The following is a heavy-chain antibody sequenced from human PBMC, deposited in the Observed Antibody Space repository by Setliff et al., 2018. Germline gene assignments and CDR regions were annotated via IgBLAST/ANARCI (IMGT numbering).Heavy chain of an antibody. D-gene: IGHD1-1*01. CDR1: GASINSLSW. CDR2: IYHDGND. CDR3: VREGYSEYFQD. Sequence: SETLSLTCTVSGASINSLSWWSWVRQPPGKGLEWIGEIYHDGNDKYTPSVHYSPSLKSRVTISIDKSNNQFSLKLTSMTAADTAVYYCVREGYSEYFQDWGRGTLVTVSS. J-gene: IGHJ1*01. V-gene: IGHV4-4*02.